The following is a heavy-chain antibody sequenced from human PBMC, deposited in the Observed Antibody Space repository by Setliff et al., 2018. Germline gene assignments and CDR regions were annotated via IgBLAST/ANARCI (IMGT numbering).Heavy chain of an antibody. V-gene: IGHV3-21*01. CDR2: ISGSSSYI. CDR3: ARGPQTSFGSGSFGADDAFDI. J-gene: IGHJ3*02. D-gene: IGHD3-10*01. Sequence: GSLRLSCAASGFTFTRYSMNWVRQAPGKGLKWVSSISGSSSYIYYADSVKGRFTVSRDNAKNSLYLQMNSLRVEDTAVYFCARGPQTSFGSGSFGADDAFDIWGQGTMVTVSS. CDR1: GFTFTRYS.